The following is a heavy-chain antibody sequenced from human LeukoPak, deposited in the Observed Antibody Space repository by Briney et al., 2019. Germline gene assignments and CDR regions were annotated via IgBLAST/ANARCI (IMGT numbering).Heavy chain of an antibody. CDR1: GFTYDDFG. CDR3: ARAGSTLLWFEGWSAFDI. V-gene: IGHV3-20*04. Sequence: GGSLRLSCAASGFTYDDFGMIWVRAAPGEGLECVSGINWNGGSTGYAGSVKGRFTLSRDNAKNSFSLQMNRRRAQARALYYGARAGSTLLWFEGWSAFDIWGQGTMVTVSS. J-gene: IGHJ3*02. CDR2: INWNGGST. D-gene: IGHD3-10*01.